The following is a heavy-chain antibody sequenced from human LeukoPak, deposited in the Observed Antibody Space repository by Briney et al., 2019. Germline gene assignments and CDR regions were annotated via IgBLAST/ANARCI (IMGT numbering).Heavy chain of an antibody. V-gene: IGHV4-59*01. Sequence: SETLSLTCTVSGGSISSYYWSWIRQPPGKGLEWIGYIYYSGSTKYKPSLKSRVTISVDTSKNQFSLKLSSVTAADTAVYYCARGRFLDAFDIWGQGTMVTV. CDR1: GGSISSYY. J-gene: IGHJ3*02. CDR3: ARGRFLDAFDI. CDR2: IYYSGST. D-gene: IGHD3-3*01.